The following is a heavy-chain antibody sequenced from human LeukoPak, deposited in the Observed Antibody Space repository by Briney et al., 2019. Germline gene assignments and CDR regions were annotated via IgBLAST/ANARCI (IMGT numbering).Heavy chain of an antibody. CDR3: ARTGLRLSCNYDTKDYYYYGMDV. J-gene: IGHJ6*02. D-gene: IGHD1-7*01. Sequence: ASVKVSCKASGYTFTGYYMHWVRQAPGQGLEWMGWINPNSGGTNYAQKFQGRVTMTRDTSISTAYMELSRLRSDDTAVYYCARTGLRLSCNYDTKDYYYYGMDVWGQGTTVTVSS. CDR1: GYTFTGYY. CDR2: INPNSGGT. V-gene: IGHV1-2*02.